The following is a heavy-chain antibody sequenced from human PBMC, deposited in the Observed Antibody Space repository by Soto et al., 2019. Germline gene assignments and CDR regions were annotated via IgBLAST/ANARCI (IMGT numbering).Heavy chain of an antibody. CDR3: ARGAYYDSSGYPSGGMDV. CDR1: GFTFSSYA. V-gene: IGHV3-30-3*01. Sequence: GGSLRLSCAASGFTFSSYAMHWVRQAPGKGLEWVAVISYDGSNKYYADSVKGRFTISRDNSKNTLYLQMNSLRAEDTAVYYCARGAYYDSSGYPSGGMDVWGQGTTVTVSS. D-gene: IGHD3-22*01. CDR2: ISYDGSNK. J-gene: IGHJ6*02.